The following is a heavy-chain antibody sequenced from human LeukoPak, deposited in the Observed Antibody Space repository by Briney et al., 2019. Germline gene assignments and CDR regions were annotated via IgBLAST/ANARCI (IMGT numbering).Heavy chain of an antibody. CDR1: GFTFSSYA. J-gene: IGHJ5*02. V-gene: IGHV3-30*04. CDR2: ISYDGSNK. Sequence: PGGSLRLSCAASGFTFSSYAMHWVHQAPGKGLEWVAVISYDGSNKYYADSVKGRFTISRDNSKNTLYLQMNSLRAEDTAVYYCAREYSGSYLAWGQGTLVTVSS. D-gene: IGHD1-26*01. CDR3: AREYSGSYLA.